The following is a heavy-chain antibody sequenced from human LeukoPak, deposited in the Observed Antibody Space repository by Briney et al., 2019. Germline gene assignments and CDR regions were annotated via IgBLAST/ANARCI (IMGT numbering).Heavy chain of an antibody. CDR2: ISWNSGAM. CDR3: VKDRNYYGSGSVYFDY. Sequence: GRSLRLSCAASGFRFEDCDMHWVRQVPGKGLEWVSSISWNSGAMGYADSVKGRFTISRDNANNSLYLHMNSLRQDDTAFYYCVKDRNYYGSGSVYFDYWGQGTLVTVSS. D-gene: IGHD3-10*01. V-gene: IGHV3-9*01. J-gene: IGHJ4*02. CDR1: GFRFEDCD.